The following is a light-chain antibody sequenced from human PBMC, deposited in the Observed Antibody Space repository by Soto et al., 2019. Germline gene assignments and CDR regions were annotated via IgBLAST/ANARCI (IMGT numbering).Light chain of an antibody. V-gene: IGKV1-5*03. Sequence: DTQMTQSPSTLSASVNDRVTITCRASQSLGSWLAWYQQKSRKAPDLRIYKASTLESGVPSSFSCSGSGTGFTLTISSLQPDDFASYYCQHYDNYKPLTFGGGTKVDIK. CDR3: QHYDNYKPLT. J-gene: IGKJ4*01. CDR2: KAS. CDR1: QSLGSW.